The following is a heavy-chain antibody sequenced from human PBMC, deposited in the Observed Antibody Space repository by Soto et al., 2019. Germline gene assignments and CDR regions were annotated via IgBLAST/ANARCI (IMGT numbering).Heavy chain of an antibody. CDR2: IYWNDDK. CDR1: GFSVSARGVG. CDR3: AHSPWGAAPGC. Sequence: SGPTLVNPTQTLTLTCALSGFSVSARGVGVGWIRQPPGKALEWLAIIYWNDDKLYRPSLQSRLTITKDTSKNQVDLTMTNMDPVDTATYYCAHSPWGAAPGCWGKGTPVTVSS. J-gene: IGHJ4*02. D-gene: IGHD3-16*01. V-gene: IGHV2-5*01.